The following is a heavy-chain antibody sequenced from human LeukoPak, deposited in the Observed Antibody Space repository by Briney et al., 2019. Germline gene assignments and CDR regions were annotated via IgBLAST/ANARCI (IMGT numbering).Heavy chain of an antibody. Sequence: GRSLRLSRAASGFTFDDYAMHWVRQAPGKGLEWVSGISWNSGSIGYADSVKGRFTISRDNAKNSLYLQMNSLRAEDTALYYCAKARGGIYSGYDYWGQGTLVTVSS. D-gene: IGHD5-12*01. J-gene: IGHJ4*02. CDR1: GFTFDDYA. CDR3: AKARGGIYSGYDY. V-gene: IGHV3-9*01. CDR2: ISWNSGSI.